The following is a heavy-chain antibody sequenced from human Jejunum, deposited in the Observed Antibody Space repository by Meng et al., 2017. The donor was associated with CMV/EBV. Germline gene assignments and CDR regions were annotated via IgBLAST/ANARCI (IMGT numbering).Heavy chain of an antibody. CDR3: VREDIVVFDY. CDR1: GFSYSNFW. D-gene: IGHD2-15*01. V-gene: IGHV3-7*01. Sequence: CAVSGFSYSNFWVSWVRQSPGMGVEWVANIKQDGSATYYADSVKGRFTISRDNAKNSLYLQMDNLRADDTAVYYCVREDIVVFDYWGQGTLVTVSS. CDR2: IKQDGSAT. J-gene: IGHJ4*02.